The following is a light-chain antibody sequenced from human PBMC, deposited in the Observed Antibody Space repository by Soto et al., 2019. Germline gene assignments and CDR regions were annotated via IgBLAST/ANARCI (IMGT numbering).Light chain of an antibody. Sequence: QSALTQPASVSGSPGQSITVSCTGTSNDVGGYNYVSWYQQDPGKAPKLIIFDVSNRPSGVSNRFSGSKSGNAAFLTISGLQADDEADYYCSSYTSISTGVLFGGGTKLTVL. CDR3: SSYTSISTGVL. CDR2: DVS. J-gene: IGLJ3*02. CDR1: SNDVGGYNY. V-gene: IGLV2-14*01.